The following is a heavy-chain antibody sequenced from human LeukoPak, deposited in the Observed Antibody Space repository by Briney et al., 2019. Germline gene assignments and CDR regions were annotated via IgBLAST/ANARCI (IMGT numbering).Heavy chain of an antibody. CDR3: VKNDGWFHLAQ. CDR1: GFYFRDHW. V-gene: IGHV3-7*03. D-gene: IGHD6-19*01. Sequence: GGSLRLSCAASGFYFRDHWMDWVRQAPGKGLEWVGHIKTDGSETYYLDSLKGRISISRDNTNNALHLQMNSLRVEDTAVYYCVKNDGWFHLAQWGQGTLVTVSS. CDR2: IKTDGSET. J-gene: IGHJ4*02.